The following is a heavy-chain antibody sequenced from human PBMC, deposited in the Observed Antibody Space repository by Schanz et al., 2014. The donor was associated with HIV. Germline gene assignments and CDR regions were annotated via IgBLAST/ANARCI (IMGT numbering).Heavy chain of an antibody. V-gene: IGHV3-48*02. CDR2: ISTSGSTI. CDR3: AREVLRGVLNS. D-gene: IGHD3-10*01. J-gene: IGHJ4*02. Sequence: EVQMVESGGGLVQPGGSLRLSCAASGFTLSRFGIHWVRQAPGKRLEWVSYISTSGSTIYYADSVKGRFTVSRDNAENSLYLQMDSLSDEDGAIYYCAREVLRGVLNSWGQGTLVTVSS. CDR1: GFTLSRFG.